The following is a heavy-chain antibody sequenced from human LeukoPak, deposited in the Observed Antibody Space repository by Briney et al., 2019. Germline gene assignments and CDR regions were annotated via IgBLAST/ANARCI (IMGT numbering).Heavy chain of an antibody. CDR3: AKDLSLLGSFLVPYSGLDAFDI. CDR2: ISWNSGSI. CDR1: GFTFDDYA. D-gene: IGHD3-3*01. V-gene: IGHV3-9*01. Sequence: PGRSLRLSCAASGFTFDDYAMHWVRHAPGKGLEWVSGISWNSGSIGYADSVKGRFTISRDNAKNSLYLQMNSLRAEDTALYYCAKDLSLLGSFLVPYSGLDAFDIWGQGTMVTVSS. J-gene: IGHJ3*02.